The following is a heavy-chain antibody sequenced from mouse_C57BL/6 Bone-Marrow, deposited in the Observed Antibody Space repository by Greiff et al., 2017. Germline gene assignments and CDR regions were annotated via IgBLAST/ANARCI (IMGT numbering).Heavy chain of an antibody. V-gene: IGHV14-4*01. CDR1: GFNIKDDY. J-gene: IGHJ3*01. CDR3: TVYYGSRWFAY. Sequence: EVQLQQSGAELVRPGASVKLSCTASGFNIKDDYMHWVKQRPEQGLEWIGWIDPENGDTEYASKFQGKATITADTSSNTAYLQLSSLTSEDTAVYYCTVYYGSRWFAYWGQGTLVTVSA. CDR2: IDPENGDT. D-gene: IGHD1-1*01.